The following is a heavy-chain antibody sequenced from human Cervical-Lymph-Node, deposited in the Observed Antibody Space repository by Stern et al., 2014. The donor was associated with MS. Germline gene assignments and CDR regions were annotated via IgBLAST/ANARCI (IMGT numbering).Heavy chain of an antibody. CDR3: AREGNYHTPYFDY. V-gene: IGHV1-69*01. Sequence: QVQLGQSGAEVKKPGSSVTVSCKASGGTFSNYAITWVRQAPGQGLEWMGDIVPIFGTANYAQKFQGRVTITADESTSTAYMDLSSLRSEDTAVYYCAREGNYHTPYFDYWGQGSLVTVSS. D-gene: IGHD3-10*01. J-gene: IGHJ4*02. CDR2: IVPIFGTA. CDR1: GGTFSNYA.